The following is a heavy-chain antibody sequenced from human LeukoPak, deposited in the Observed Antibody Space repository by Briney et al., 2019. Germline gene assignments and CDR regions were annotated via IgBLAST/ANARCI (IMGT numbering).Heavy chain of an antibody. Sequence: SETLSLTCAVSGGSISSGGYSWSWIRQPPGKGLEWIGYIYHSGSTYYNPSLKSRVTISVDTSKNQFSLKLSSVTAADTAVYYCARIPGDYSEYFDLWGRGTLVTVSS. J-gene: IGHJ2*01. D-gene: IGHD4-17*01. CDR3: ARIPGDYSEYFDL. CDR2: IYHSGST. CDR1: GGSISSGGYS. V-gene: IGHV4-30-2*01.